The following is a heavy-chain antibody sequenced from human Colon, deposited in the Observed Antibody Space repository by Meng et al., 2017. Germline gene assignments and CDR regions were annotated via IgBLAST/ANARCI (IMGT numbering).Heavy chain of an antibody. Sequence: QVQLRESGPGVGKPSQTLSLPCTISGGTINSADYYWNWIRQSPGQGLEWLGYIHSSGNTYYTPSLKSRLTMSLDTSKNQFSLRLTSVTAADTAVYYCARNPVIPDARTFDFWGQGALVTVSS. CDR1: GGTINSADYY. CDR3: ARNPVIPDARTFDF. CDR2: IHSSGNT. J-gene: IGHJ4*02. D-gene: IGHD2-2*01. V-gene: IGHV4-30-4*01.